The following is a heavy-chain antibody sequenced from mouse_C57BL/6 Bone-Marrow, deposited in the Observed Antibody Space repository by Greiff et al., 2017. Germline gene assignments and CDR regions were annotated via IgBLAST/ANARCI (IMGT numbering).Heavy chain of an antibody. CDR1: GYAFTNYL. D-gene: IGHD1-1*01. Sequence: VQLQESGAELVRPGTSVKVSCKASGYAFTNYLIEWVKQRPGQGLEWIGVINPGSGGTNYNEKFKGKATLTADKSSSTAYIQLSSLTSEDSAVXLCARRTVVAYYARDYWGQGTSVTVSS. CDR2: INPGSGGT. J-gene: IGHJ4*01. CDR3: ARRTVVAYYARDY. V-gene: IGHV1-54*01.